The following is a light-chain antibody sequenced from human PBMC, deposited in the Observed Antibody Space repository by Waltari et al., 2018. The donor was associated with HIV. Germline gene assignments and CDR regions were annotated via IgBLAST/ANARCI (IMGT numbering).Light chain of an antibody. CDR2: AAS. CDR3: QQSYNTPPS. Sequence: DIQMTQSPSSLSASVGDRVTVTCRANQSTSNYLNWYQQKPGKAPKLLIYAASSLQSGVPSRFSGSGSGTDFTLTISSLQPEDFATYYCQQSYNTPPSFGPGTKVEIK. V-gene: IGKV1-39*01. CDR1: QSTSNY. J-gene: IGKJ3*01.